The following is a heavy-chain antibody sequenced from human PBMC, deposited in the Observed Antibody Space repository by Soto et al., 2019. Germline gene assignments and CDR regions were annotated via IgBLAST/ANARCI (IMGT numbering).Heavy chain of an antibody. Sequence: GGSLRLSCAASGFTFSTYWMHWVRQAPGKGLVLVLLLDNDSTNTRYADSVNGLFTFARDNGKNTLYLQMDILRADDTVVYYCARDVSTYFDYWGQGTLVTVSS. CDR3: ARDVSTYFDY. CDR2: LDNDSTNT. CDR1: GFTFSTYW. J-gene: IGHJ4*02. V-gene: IGHV3-74*01.